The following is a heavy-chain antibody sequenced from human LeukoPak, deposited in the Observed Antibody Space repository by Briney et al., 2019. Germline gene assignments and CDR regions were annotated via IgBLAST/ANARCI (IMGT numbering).Heavy chain of an antibody. D-gene: IGHD2-2*02. CDR2: INPNSGGT. V-gene: IGHV1-2*02. CDR3: ARSDIVVVPAAIGADY. J-gene: IGHJ4*02. CDR1: GYTFTGYY. Sequence: ASVKVSCKASGYTFTGYYMHWVRQVPGQGLEWMGWINPNSGGTNYAQKFQGRVTMTRDTSISTAYMELSRLRSDDTAVYYCARSDIVVVPAAIGADYWGQGTLVTVSS.